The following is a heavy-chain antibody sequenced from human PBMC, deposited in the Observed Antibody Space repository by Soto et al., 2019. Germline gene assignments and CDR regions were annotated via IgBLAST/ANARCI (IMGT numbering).Heavy chain of an antibody. CDR3: ARVRGIAAAYDY. CDR2: ISSSSSYI. D-gene: IGHD6-13*01. V-gene: IGHV3-21*01. CDR1: GLKCSGHS. J-gene: IGHJ4*02. Sequence: PCGFMGLCCGGVGLKCSGHSRSCLRKAPGKGLEWVSSISSSSSYIYYADSVKGRFTISRDNAKNSLYLQMNSLRAEDTAVYYCARVRGIAAAYDYWGQGTLVTVSS.